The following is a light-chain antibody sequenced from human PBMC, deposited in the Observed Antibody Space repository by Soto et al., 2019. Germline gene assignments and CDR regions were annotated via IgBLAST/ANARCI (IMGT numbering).Light chain of an antibody. CDR1: QNVSTY. J-gene: IGKJ3*01. CDR2: DAS. CDR3: QQRTNWLT. Sequence: EIVLTQSPATLSLSPGERVTLSCRASQNVSTYLAWYQQKPGQAPRLLIYDASDRATGIPARFSGSGSGTDFTLTISSPETEDSAVYYCQQRTNWLTFGPGTKVDIK. V-gene: IGKV3-11*01.